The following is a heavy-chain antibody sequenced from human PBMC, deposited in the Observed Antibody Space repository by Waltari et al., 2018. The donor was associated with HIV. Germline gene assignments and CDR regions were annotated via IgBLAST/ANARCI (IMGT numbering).Heavy chain of an antibody. J-gene: IGHJ3*02. CDR2: VYPNTGDT. V-gene: IGHV1-2*02. CDR3: VRQMTFYDAFDI. Sequence: QVQLLQSGAEVKKPGASVKVSCKASGYTFTASYIHWVRQAPGKGLEWMGWVYPNTGDTNYAQKFQGRVTMARDASIRTVSMELSRLRSDDTAVYYCVRQMTFYDAFDIWGQGTLVTVSA. CDR1: GYTFTASY.